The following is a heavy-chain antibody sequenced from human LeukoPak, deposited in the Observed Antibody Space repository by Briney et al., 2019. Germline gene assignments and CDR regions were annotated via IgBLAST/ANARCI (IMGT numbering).Heavy chain of an antibody. CDR2: IYHSGST. CDR1: GGSISSSSYY. CDR3: ARDQDYYGSGSYDY. V-gene: IGHV4-39*07. J-gene: IGHJ4*02. D-gene: IGHD3-10*01. Sequence: PSETLSLTCTVSGGSISSSSYYWGWIRQPPGKGLEWIGSIYHSGSTYYNPSLKSRVTISVDTSKNQFSLKLSSVTAADTAVYYCARDQDYYGSGSYDYWGQGTLVTVSS.